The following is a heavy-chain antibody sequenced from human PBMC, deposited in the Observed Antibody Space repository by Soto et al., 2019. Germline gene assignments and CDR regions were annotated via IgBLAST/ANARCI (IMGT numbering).Heavy chain of an antibody. CDR2: IYYSGST. V-gene: IGHV4-59*01. Sequence: SETLSLTCTVSGGSISSYYWSWIRQPPGKGLEWIGYIYYSGSTNYNPSLKSRVTISVDTSKNQFSLKLSSVTAADTAVYYCARGLGRLWLRYYYYYMDVWGKGTTVTVSS. D-gene: IGHD5-18*01. CDR3: ARGLGRLWLRYYYYYMDV. J-gene: IGHJ6*03. CDR1: GGSISSYY.